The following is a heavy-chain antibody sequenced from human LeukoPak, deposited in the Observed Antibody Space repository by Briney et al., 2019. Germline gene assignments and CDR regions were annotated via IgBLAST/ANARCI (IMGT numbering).Heavy chain of an antibody. J-gene: IGHJ4*02. CDR2: ISSSSSFI. Sequence: GESLKISCAASGFTFSSYSMNWVRQAPGKGLEWVSSISSSSSFIYYADSVKGRFTISRDNAKNSLYLQMNSLRAEDTAVYYCARATYGTVAGTVFDYWGQGTLVTVSS. CDR3: ARATYGTVAGTVFDY. V-gene: IGHV3-21*01. D-gene: IGHD6-19*01. CDR1: GFTFSSYS.